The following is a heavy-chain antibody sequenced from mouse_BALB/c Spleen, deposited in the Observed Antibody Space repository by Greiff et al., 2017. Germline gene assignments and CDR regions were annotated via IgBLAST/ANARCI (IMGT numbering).Heavy chain of an antibody. J-gene: IGHJ3*01. CDR1: GYSITSGYY. CDR2: ISYDGSN. CDR3: ARSPLDAWFAY. V-gene: IGHV3-6*02. Sequence: ESGPGLVKPSQSLSLTCSVTGYSITSGYYWNWIRQFPGNKLEWMGYISYDGSNNYNPSLKNRISITRDTSKNQFFLKLNSVTTEDTATYYCARSPLDAWFAYWGQGTLVTVSA.